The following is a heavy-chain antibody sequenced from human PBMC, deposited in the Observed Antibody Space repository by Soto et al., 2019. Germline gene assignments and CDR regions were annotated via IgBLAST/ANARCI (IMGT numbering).Heavy chain of an antibody. Sequence: GGSLRLSXAGSGFTFINTGMSWVRQAPGQGLKWVSAITGNGDTTYYADSVKGRFTISRDNSKSTLYLQMNSLRAEDTAVYYCAKIDGYFDYWGQGTLVTVSS. CDR1: GFTFINTG. CDR3: AKIDGYFDY. CDR2: ITGNGDTT. D-gene: IGHD3-22*01. V-gene: IGHV3-23*01. J-gene: IGHJ4*02.